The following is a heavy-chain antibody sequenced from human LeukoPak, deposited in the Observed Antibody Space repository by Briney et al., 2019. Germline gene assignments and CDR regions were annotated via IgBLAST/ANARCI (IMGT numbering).Heavy chain of an antibody. Sequence: GGSLRLSCAASGFTFSTSWMHWVRQVPGEGLVWVSRINPDGSITNYADSVKGRFTISRDNANNMLYLLMNSLRVDDTAVYYCVRALLGTSDYWGQGTLVTVSS. D-gene: IGHD7-27*01. CDR2: INPDGSIT. CDR1: GFTFSTSW. J-gene: IGHJ4*02. CDR3: VRALLGTSDY. V-gene: IGHV3-74*01.